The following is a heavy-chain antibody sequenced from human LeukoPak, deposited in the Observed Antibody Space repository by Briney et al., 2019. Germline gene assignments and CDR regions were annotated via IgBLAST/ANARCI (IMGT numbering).Heavy chain of an antibody. V-gene: IGHV4-39*07. CDR3: ARRRVGAISSYNWFDP. CDR1: GGSVTSNNFH. CDR2: IYNTRTT. J-gene: IGHJ5*02. D-gene: IGHD1-26*01. Sequence: TSETLSLTCNVSGGSVTSNNFHWGWIRQPPGKGLEWIGIIYNTRTTSYSPSLKSRVTISVDTSKNQFSLKLNSVTAADTAVYYCARRRVGAISSYNWFDPWGQGTLATVSS.